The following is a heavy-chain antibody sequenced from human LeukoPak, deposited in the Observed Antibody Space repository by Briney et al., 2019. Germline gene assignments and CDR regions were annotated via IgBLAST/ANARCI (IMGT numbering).Heavy chain of an antibody. V-gene: IGHV1-18*01. Sequence: ASVKVSGKASGNTFTTYGISWVRQAPGQGLEWMGWISTYSGNTNLAQNLQGRVTMTTDTSTSTAYMELRSLRSDDTAVYYCARANCDYPDWGQGTLVTVSS. D-gene: IGHD4-17*01. CDR2: ISTYSGNT. CDR1: GNTFTTYG. J-gene: IGHJ4*02. CDR3: ARANCDYPD.